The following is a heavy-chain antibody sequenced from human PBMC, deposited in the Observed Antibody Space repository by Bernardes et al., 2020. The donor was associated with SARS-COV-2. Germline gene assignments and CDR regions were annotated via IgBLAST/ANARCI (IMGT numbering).Heavy chain of an antibody. D-gene: IGHD1-26*01. J-gene: IGHJ4*02. CDR2: ISGSNGST. CDR3: ARDWWDLPYYFDY. V-gene: IGHV3-23*01. Sequence: GGSLRLSCAASGFTFSNYALSWVRQAPGKGLEWVSAISGSNGSTFYADSVKGRFTISRDNSKNTLYLQMNSLRAEDTAVYYCARDWWDLPYYFDYWGQGTLLTVSA. CDR1: GFTFSNYA.